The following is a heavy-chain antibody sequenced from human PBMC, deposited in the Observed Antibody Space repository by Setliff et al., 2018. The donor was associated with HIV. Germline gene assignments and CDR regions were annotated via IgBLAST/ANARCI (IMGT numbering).Heavy chain of an antibody. CDR1: GFNFADYG. D-gene: IGHD6-6*01. J-gene: IGHJ5*01. Sequence: GESLKISCIVSGFNFADYGMSWVRQVPGKGLEWVAGISWSGITTTYADSVKGRFTIFRDNAKNYLYMQMNTLGAEDTAFYYCAREYSEAAPHFDSWGQGTLVAVSS. CDR3: AREYSEAAPHFDS. CDR2: ISWSGITT. V-gene: IGHV3-20*04.